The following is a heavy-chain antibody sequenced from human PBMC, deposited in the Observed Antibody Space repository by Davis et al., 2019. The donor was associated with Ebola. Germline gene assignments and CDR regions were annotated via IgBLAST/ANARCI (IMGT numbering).Heavy chain of an antibody. CDR3: ARDRGDSGYDSLGD. V-gene: IGHV3-53*05. J-gene: IGHJ4*02. CDR2: IYSGGST. D-gene: IGHD5-12*01. CDR1: GFTVSSNY. Sequence: PGGSLRLSCAASGFTVSSNYMSWVRQAPGKGLEWVSVIYSGGSTYYADSVKGRFTISRDNSKNTLYLQMNSLRAEDTAVYYCARDRGDSGYDSLGDWGQGTLVTVSS.